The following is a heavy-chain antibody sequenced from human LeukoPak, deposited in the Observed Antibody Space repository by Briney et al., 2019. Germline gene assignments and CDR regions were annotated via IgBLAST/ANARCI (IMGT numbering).Heavy chain of an antibody. CDR3: ARDSGYFRSDY. J-gene: IGHJ4*02. CDR1: GFTFSSYA. CDR2: ISSDGGTT. D-gene: IGHD3-22*01. Sequence: GASLRLSCTAAGFTFSSYAMHWVRQAPGKGLEYVSAISSDGGTTYHANSVKGRFTISRDNAKSSLYLQMNSLRVEDTAVYYCARDSGYFRSDYCGQGTLVTVSS. V-gene: IGHV3-64*01.